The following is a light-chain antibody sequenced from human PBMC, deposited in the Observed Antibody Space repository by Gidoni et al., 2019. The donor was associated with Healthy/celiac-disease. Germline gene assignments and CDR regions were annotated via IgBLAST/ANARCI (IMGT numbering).Light chain of an antibody. Sequence: QSALTQPASVSGSPGQSITSSCTGTSSDVGGYNYVSWYQQHPGKATKLMIYDVSNRPSGVSNRFSGSKSGNTASLTISGLQAEDEADYYCSSYTSSSTLVFGTGTKVTVL. CDR2: DVS. CDR3: SSYTSSSTLV. V-gene: IGLV2-14*03. J-gene: IGLJ1*01. CDR1: SSDVGGYNY.